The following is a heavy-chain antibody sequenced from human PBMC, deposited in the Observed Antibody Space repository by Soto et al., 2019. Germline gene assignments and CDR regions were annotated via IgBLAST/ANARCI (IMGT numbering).Heavy chain of an antibody. CDR1: GGSFSGYY. D-gene: IGHD2-8*02. CDR3: ARDKITGLCDY. V-gene: IGHV4-34*01. J-gene: IGHJ4*02. CDR2: INHSGST. Sequence: SENLSLTCAVYGGSFSGYYWTWIRQPPGTGLEWIGEINHSGSTNYNPSLKSRVTISVDTSKNQFSLKLTSVTAADTAVYYCARDKITGLCDYWGQGTLVTVS.